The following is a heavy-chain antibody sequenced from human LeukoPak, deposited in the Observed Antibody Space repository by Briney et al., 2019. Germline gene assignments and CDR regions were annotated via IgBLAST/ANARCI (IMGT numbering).Heavy chain of an antibody. CDR3: ARHPTLRYVERWFDP. V-gene: IGHV4-39*01. Sequence: PSETLSLTCTVSGGFISSDNYYWGWIRQPPGKGLEWIGSIYYSGTTYYNASLKSRVTMSVDTSKNQFSLRLSSVTAADTAVYYCARHPTLRYVERWFDPWGQGTLVTVPS. D-gene: IGHD3-9*01. J-gene: IGHJ5*02. CDR1: GGFISSDNYY. CDR2: IYYSGTT.